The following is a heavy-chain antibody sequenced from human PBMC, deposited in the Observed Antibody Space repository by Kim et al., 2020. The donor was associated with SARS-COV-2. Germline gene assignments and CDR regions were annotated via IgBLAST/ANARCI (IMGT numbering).Heavy chain of an antibody. D-gene: IGHD2-21*02. Sequence: YGDAVKGRFTISRDNDQNSLSLQRNSLRAEDTAVYYCARLGDGDYLTALDFWGQGILVTVSS. J-gene: IGHJ4*02. CDR3: ARLGDGDYLTALDF. V-gene: IGHV3-7*01.